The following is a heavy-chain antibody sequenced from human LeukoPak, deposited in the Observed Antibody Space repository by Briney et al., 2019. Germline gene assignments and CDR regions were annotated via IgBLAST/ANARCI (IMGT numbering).Heavy chain of an antibody. CDR2: INPNSGGT. J-gene: IGHJ4*02. V-gene: IGHV1-2*02. CDR3: ARIAAAGNFDY. Sequence: ASVKVSCKASGYTFTVYYMHWVRQAPGQGLGWMGWINPNSGGTNDAQKFQGRVTMTRDTSISTAYMELSRLRSDDTAVYYCARIAAAGNFDYWGQGTLVTVSS. D-gene: IGHD6-13*01. CDR1: GYTFTVYY.